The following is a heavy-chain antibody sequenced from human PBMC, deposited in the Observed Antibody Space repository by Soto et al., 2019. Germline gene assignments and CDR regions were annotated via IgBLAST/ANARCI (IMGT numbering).Heavy chain of an antibody. V-gene: IGHV4-31*03. CDR2: IYYSGST. CDR3: ARLSSIDSSGYYLDY. D-gene: IGHD3-22*01. J-gene: IGHJ4*02. Sequence: QVQLQESGPGLVKPSQTLSLTCTVSGGSISSGDYYWSWIRQHPGKGLEWIGYIYYSGSTHYSSSLKSRVTMSIDTSKNQFPLKLTSVTAVDTAVYYCARLSSIDSSGYYLDYWGQGTLVTVSS. CDR1: GGSISSGDYY.